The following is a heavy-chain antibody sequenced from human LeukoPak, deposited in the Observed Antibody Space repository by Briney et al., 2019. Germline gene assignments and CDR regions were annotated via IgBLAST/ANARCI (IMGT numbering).Heavy chain of an antibody. CDR3: ARVKYSSSSYYFDY. V-gene: IGHV3-74*01. Sequence: PGGSLRLSCAASGFTFSIHWMHWVRQAPGKGLVWVSRINSDGSSISYADSVKGRFTISRDNAKNTLYLQMNSLRAEDTAVYYCARVKYSSSSYYFDYWGQGTLVTVSS. CDR2: INSDGSSI. D-gene: IGHD6-6*01. J-gene: IGHJ4*02. CDR1: GFTFSIHW.